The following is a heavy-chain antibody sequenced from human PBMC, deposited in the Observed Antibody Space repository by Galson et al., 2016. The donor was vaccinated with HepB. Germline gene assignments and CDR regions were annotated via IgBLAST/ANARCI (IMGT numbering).Heavy chain of an antibody. V-gene: IGHV3-33*01. CDR2: IWYYGSKK. Sequence: SLRLSCAASGFTFSSYGMHWVRQAPGKGLEWVGVIWYYGSKKYSADSVEGRFTISRDNSKNTLYLQMNSLRAEDTAVYYCARDQDTSGWYPVVWGQGTLVTVSS. CDR3: ARDQDTSGWYPVV. CDR1: GFTFSSYG. D-gene: IGHD6-19*01. J-gene: IGHJ4*02.